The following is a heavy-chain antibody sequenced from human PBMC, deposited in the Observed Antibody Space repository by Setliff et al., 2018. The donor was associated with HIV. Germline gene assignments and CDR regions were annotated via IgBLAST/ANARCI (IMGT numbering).Heavy chain of an antibody. Sequence: GSLRLSCAASGFSFSYAWMSWVRQPPGKGLEWIGNIYQSGTTYYNSSLTSRVTMSVDTSKNQFSLKLNSVTAADTAVYYCEAATVGETGYYGIDVWGPGTTVTVSS. J-gene: IGHJ6*02. CDR3: EAATVGETGYYGIDV. CDR1: GFSFSYAW. CDR2: IYQSGTT. D-gene: IGHD1-26*01. V-gene: IGHV4-4*02.